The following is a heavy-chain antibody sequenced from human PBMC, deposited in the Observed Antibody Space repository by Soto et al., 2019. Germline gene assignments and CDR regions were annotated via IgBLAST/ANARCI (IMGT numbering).Heavy chain of an antibody. CDR3: ERDSNYSGTEGPPCLDI. Sequence: GSVXVSFKTSFYIFSRYGCSVLRQAPGQGLEWLGWISGFNGKTEYSQTLRDRVTLTTDTSTGTAYLELRRLKSDDTAIYYCERDSNYSGTEGPPCLDIWGQGTLVTVSS. V-gene: IGHV1-18*01. CDR2: ISGFNGKT. D-gene: IGHD6-13*01. CDR1: FYIFSRYG. J-gene: IGHJ4*02.